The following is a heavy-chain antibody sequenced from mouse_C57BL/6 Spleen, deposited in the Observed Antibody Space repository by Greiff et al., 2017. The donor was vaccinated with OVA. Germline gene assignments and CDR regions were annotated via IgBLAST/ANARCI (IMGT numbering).Heavy chain of an antibody. CDR2: INPSTGGT. J-gene: IGHJ3*01. V-gene: IGHV1-42*01. CDR1: GYSFTGYY. D-gene: IGHD2-1*01. Sequence: EVQLQQSGPELVKPGASVKISCKASGYSFTGYYMNWVKQSPEKSLEWIGEINPSTGGTTYNQKFKAKATLTVDKSSSTAYMQLKSLTSEDSAVYYCARGGNPFAYWGQGTLVTVSA. CDR3: ARGGNPFAY.